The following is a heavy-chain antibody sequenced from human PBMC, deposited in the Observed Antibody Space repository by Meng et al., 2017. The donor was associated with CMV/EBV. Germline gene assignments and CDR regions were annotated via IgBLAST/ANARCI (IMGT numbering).Heavy chain of an antibody. CDR2: IRYDGSNK. Sequence: GGSLRLSCAASGFTFSSYGMHWVRQAPGKGLEWVAFIRYDGSNKYYADSVKGRFTISRDNSKNTLYLQMNSLRAEDTAVYYCARDRVRYCGGDCLFNWFDPWGQGTLVTVSS. D-gene: IGHD2-21*01. CDR3: ARDRVRYCGGDCLFNWFDP. V-gene: IGHV3-30*02. CDR1: GFTFSSYG. J-gene: IGHJ5*02.